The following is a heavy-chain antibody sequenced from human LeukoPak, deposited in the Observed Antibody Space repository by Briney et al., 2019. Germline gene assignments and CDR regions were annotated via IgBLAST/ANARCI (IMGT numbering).Heavy chain of an antibody. J-gene: IGHJ4*02. V-gene: IGHV3-23*01. CDR1: GFTFSSYA. CDR2: ISGSGGST. Sequence: PGASLRLSCAASGFTFSSYAMSWVRQAPGKGLEWVSAISGSGGSTYYADSVKGRFTISRDNSKNTLYLQMNSPRAEDTAVYYCAKATTGAFDYWGQGTLVTVSS. D-gene: IGHD1-1*01. CDR3: AKATTGAFDY.